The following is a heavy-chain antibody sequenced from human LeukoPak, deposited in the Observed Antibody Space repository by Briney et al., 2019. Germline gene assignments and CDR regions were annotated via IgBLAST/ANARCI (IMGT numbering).Heavy chain of an antibody. D-gene: IGHD3-22*01. J-gene: IGHJ4*02. Sequence: GGSLRLSCAVSGITLSNYGVSWVRQAPGKGLEWVSGISGSGGNTYYADSVKGRFTISRDNSKNTLYLQMNSLRAEDTAVCFCAKRGVVIRVILVGFHKEAYYFDSWGQGALVTVSS. CDR1: GITLSNYG. CDR2: ISGSGGNT. V-gene: IGHV3-23*01. CDR3: AKRGVVIRVILVGFHKEAYYFDS.